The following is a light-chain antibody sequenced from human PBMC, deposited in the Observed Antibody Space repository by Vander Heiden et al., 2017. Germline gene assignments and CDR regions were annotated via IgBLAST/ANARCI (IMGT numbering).Light chain of an antibody. CDR1: SSDVGGHKY. CDR2: EVR. Sequence: QSALTQPASLAGSLGQSITISCTGTSSDVGGHKYVSWYQQHPGKAPKVLIYEVRNRPSGISNRFSGSKSGNTASLTISGLQAEDEADYYCISYTSIGTYVFGSGTRVTVL. V-gene: IGLV2-14*01. J-gene: IGLJ1*01. CDR3: ISYTSIGTYV.